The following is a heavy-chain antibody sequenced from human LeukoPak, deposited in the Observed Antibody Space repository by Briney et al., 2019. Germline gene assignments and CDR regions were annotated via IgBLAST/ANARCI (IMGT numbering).Heavy chain of an antibody. CDR3: ASSEYGDYSYYFDY. J-gene: IGHJ4*02. Sequence: GASVKVSCKASGYTFTGYYMHWVRQAPGQGLEWMGWINPNSGGTNYAQKFRGRVTMTRDTSISTAYMELSRLRSDDTAVYYCASSEYGDYSYYFDYWGQGTLVTVSS. CDR1: GYTFTGYY. CDR2: INPNSGGT. V-gene: IGHV1-2*02. D-gene: IGHD4-17*01.